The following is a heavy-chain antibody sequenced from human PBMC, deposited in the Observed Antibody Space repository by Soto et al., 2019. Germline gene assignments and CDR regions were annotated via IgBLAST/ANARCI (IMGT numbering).Heavy chain of an antibody. CDR2: IKEDGSEE. Sequence: EVQLVESGGGVVQPGGSLRLSCAASGFTFSTYWMNWVRQAPGKGLEWVANIKEDGSEEFYVDSVKGRFTISRDNAKNSLYLDMNSLRGEDTAVYYCARDWGAPGRGSALGYYYHFGMDVWGQGTTVIVPS. J-gene: IGHJ6*02. CDR3: ARDWGAPGRGSALGYYYHFGMDV. V-gene: IGHV3-7*05. D-gene: IGHD3-16*01. CDR1: GFTFSTYW.